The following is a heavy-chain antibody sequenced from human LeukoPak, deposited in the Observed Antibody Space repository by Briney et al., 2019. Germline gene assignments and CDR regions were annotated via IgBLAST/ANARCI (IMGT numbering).Heavy chain of an antibody. J-gene: IGHJ4*02. V-gene: IGHV4-39*01. CDR3: AGSGYYWFDY. CDR2: IYYSGST. D-gene: IGHD3-22*01. CDR1: GGSISSRDYS. Sequence: SETLSLTCTVSGGSISSRDYSRGWIRQPPGKGLEWIGSIYYSGSTYYNPSLKSRVTISVDTSKNQFSLKLSSVTAADTAVYYCAGSGYYWFDYWGQGTLVTVSS.